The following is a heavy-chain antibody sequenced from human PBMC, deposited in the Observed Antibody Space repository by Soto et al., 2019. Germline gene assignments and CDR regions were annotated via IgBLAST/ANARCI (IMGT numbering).Heavy chain of an antibody. CDR3: ARASIGFDYYDSSGYYSEYNWFDR. V-gene: IGHV1-69*13. CDR2: IIPIFGTA. CDR1: GGSFSSYA. Sequence: SVKISCKASGGSFSSYAISWVRQAPGQGLEWMGGIIPIFGTANDAQKFQGRVTITADESTSTAYMELSSLRSEYTAVYYCARASIGFDYYDSSGYYSEYNWFDRWGQGTLVTVSS. D-gene: IGHD3-22*01. J-gene: IGHJ5*02.